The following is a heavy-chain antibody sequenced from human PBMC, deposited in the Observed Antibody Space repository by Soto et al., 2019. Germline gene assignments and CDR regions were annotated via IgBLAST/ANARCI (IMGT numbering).Heavy chain of an antibody. D-gene: IGHD6-19*01. CDR1: GFIFSSYG. CDR3: ASSAA. CDR2: IWYDGSNT. Sequence: PXGSLRLSCAASGFIFSSYGMHWVRQAPGKGLEWVAAIWYDGSNTYYADPVKGRFTISRDNSKNTLFLQMNSLRDEDTAVYYCASSAAWGRGTLVTVSS. J-gene: IGHJ5*02. V-gene: IGHV3-33*01.